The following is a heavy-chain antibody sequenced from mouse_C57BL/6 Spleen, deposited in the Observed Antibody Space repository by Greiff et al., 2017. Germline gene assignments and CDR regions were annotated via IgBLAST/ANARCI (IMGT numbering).Heavy chain of an antibody. V-gene: IGHV7-3*01. J-gene: IGHJ4*01. CDR1: GFTFTDYY. CDR3: ARYRLTGPSYYAMDY. CDR2: IRNKANGYTT. D-gene: IGHD4-1*01. Sequence: EVQLVESGGGLVQPGGSLSLSCAASGFTFTDYYMSWVRQPPGKALEWLGFIRNKANGYTTEYSASVKGRFTISRDNSPSILYLQMNALRAEDSATYYGARYRLTGPSYYAMDYWGQGTSVTVSS.